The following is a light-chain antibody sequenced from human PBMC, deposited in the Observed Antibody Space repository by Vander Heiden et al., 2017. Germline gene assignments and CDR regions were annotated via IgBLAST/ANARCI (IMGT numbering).Light chain of an antibody. CDR2: TNN. V-gene: IGLV1-47*01. CDR3: AAWDDSLSGWV. J-gene: IGLJ3*02. Sequence: QSLLPHPPSESGSHAQRLPISCSGSSSNIGSHYVYWYHQLPVTAPKFLIYTNNQRPSGVPDRFSGSKSGTSASLAIGGLRSEDEADYYCAAWDDSLSGWVFGGGTKLTVL. CDR1: SSNIGSHY.